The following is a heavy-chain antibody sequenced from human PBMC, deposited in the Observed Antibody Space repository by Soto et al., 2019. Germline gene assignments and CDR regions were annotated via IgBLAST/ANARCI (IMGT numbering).Heavy chain of an antibody. D-gene: IGHD5-12*01. J-gene: IGHJ6*03. Sequence: QVQLVQSGAEVRKPGASVTVSCRSSGDSFNDYYIHWVRQAPGQGFEWMGWINPNGGVTKYAQKFQGWVSMTRDTSIRTVYMQLSRLRSDDTAVYYCAGESGGATATLDYYYCYMDVWDTGTTVTVSS. CDR1: GDSFNDYY. CDR3: AGESGGATATLDYYYCYMDV. V-gene: IGHV1-2*04. CDR2: INPNGGVT.